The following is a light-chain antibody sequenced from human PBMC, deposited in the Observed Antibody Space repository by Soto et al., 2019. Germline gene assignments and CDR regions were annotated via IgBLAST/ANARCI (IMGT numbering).Light chain of an antibody. CDR2: DVS. Sequence: QPVLTQPASVSGSPGQSITISCTGTSSDVGGYNYVSWYQQHPGKAPKLMIYDVSNRPSGVSNRFSGSKSGNTASPTISGLQAEDEADYYCSSYTSSSTRVVFGGGTKLTVL. V-gene: IGLV2-14*01. CDR3: SSYTSSSTRVV. CDR1: SSDVGGYNY. J-gene: IGLJ2*01.